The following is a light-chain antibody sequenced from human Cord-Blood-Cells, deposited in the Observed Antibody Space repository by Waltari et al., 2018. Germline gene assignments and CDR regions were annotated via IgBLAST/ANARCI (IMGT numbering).Light chain of an antibody. CDR3: QQYGSSWT. J-gene: IGKJ1*01. V-gene: IGKV3-20*01. CDR2: GAS. CDR1: QSVSSSY. Sequence: DIVLTQSPGTLSLSPGERATLSCTARQSVSSSYLAWYQQKPGQAPRLLIYGASNRATGIPDRFSGSGSGTDFTLTISRLEPEDFAVYYCQQYGSSWTFGQGTKVEIK.